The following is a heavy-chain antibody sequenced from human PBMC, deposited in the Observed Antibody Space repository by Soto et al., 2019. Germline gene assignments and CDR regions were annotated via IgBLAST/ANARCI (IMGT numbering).Heavy chain of an antibody. CDR3: AKDTSSSPYYMDV. V-gene: IGHV3-23*01. J-gene: IGHJ6*03. Sequence: EVQVLESGGGSVQPGGSLRLSCAASGFTFRNFAMSWVRHAPGKGLEWVSEITGSTGTTYYADSVRGRFIISRDNSKNTVHLQMNSLRPEETAVYYCAKDTSSSPYYMDVWGKGTTVTVSS. CDR1: GFTFRNFA. D-gene: IGHD2-2*01. CDR2: ITGSTGTT.